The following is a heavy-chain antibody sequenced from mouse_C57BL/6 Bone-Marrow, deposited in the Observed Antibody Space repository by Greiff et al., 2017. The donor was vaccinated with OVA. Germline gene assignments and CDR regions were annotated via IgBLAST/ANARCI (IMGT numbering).Heavy chain of an antibody. Sequence: VQLQQPGAELVKPGASVKLSCKASGYTFTSYWMHWVKQRPGRGLEWIGSIDPNSGGTKYNEKFKSKATLTVDKPSSTAYMQLSSLTSEDSAVYYCAREGYYGSPWFAYWGQGTLVTVSA. CDR3: AREGYYGSPWFAY. CDR1: GYTFTSYW. V-gene: IGHV1-72*01. D-gene: IGHD1-1*01. J-gene: IGHJ3*01. CDR2: IDPNSGGT.